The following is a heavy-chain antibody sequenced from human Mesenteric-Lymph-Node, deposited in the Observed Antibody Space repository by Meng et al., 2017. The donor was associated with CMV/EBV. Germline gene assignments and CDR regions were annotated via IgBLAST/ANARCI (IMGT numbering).Heavy chain of an antibody. V-gene: IGHV4-34*01. D-gene: IGHD3-3*01. Sequence: SETLSLTCAVYGGSFSGYYWSWIRQPPGKGLEWIGEINHSGSTNYNPSLKSRVTISVDTSKNQFSLKLSSVTAADTAVYYCARGLWSGYYTPVGHWGQGTLVTVSS. CDR2: INHSGST. CDR3: ARGLWSGYYTPVGH. CDR1: GGSFSGYY. J-gene: IGHJ4*02.